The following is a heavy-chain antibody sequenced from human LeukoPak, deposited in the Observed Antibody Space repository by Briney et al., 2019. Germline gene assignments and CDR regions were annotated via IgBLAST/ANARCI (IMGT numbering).Heavy chain of an antibody. CDR2: TYTSGST. Sequence: PSETLSLTCTVSGGSISSGSYYWSWIRQPAGKGLEWIGRTYTSGSTNYNPSLKSRVTISVDTSKNQFSLKLSSVTAADTAVYYCAAYSSSSFDYWGQGTLVTVSS. J-gene: IGHJ4*02. CDR1: GGSISSGSYY. CDR3: AAYSSSSFDY. D-gene: IGHD6-6*01. V-gene: IGHV4-61*02.